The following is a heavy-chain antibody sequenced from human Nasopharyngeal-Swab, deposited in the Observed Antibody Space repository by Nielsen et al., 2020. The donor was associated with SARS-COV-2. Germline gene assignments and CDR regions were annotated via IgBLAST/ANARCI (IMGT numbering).Heavy chain of an antibody. D-gene: IGHD6-13*01. CDR3: AKDAEQPGDYYYGMDV. J-gene: IGHJ6*02. V-gene: IGHV3-23*01. CDR2: ISGSGGST. Sequence: WIRQPPGKGLEWVSAISGSGGSTYYADSVKGRFTISRDNSKNTLYLQMNSLRAEDTAVYYCAKDAEQPGDYYYGMDVWGQGTTVTVSS.